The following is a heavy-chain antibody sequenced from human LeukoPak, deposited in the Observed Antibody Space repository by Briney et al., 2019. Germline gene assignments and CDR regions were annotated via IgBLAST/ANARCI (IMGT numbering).Heavy chain of an antibody. D-gene: IGHD2-8*01. CDR1: GGSISSGGYY. J-gene: IGHJ3*02. V-gene: IGHV4-61*08. CDR2: IYYSGST. Sequence: SETLSLTCTVSGGSISSGGYYWSWIRQPPGKGLEWIGYIYYSGSTDYNPSLKSRVTISVDTSKNQFSLKMSSVTAADTAVYYCARAPNGFGAFDIWGPGTMVTVSS. CDR3: ARAPNGFGAFDI.